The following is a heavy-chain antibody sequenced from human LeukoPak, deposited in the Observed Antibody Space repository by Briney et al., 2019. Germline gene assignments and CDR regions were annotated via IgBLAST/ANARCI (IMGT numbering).Heavy chain of an antibody. J-gene: IGHJ4*02. CDR3: AREKKYSSSFNFGY. CDR1: GYTFTGYY. V-gene: IGHV1-2*02. Sequence: ASVKVSCKASGYTFTGYYMHWVQQAPGQGLEWMGWINPNSGGTNYAQKFQGRVTMTRDTSISTAYMELSRLRSDDTAVYYCAREKKYSSSFNFGYWGQGTLVTVSS. CDR2: INPNSGGT. D-gene: IGHD6-6*01.